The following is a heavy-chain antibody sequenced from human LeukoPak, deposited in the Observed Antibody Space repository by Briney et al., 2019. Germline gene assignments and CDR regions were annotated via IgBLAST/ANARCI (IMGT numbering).Heavy chain of an antibody. V-gene: IGHV5-51*01. CDR1: GYSFTTYW. CDR2: IYPGDSDT. J-gene: IGHJ4*02. Sequence: GESLKISCKGFGYSFTTYWIGWVRQMPGKGLEWMGIIYPGDSDTRYSPSFQGQVTISADKSISTAHLQWSSLKASDTAMYYCARQSSSSSFPFDYWGQGTLVTVSS. CDR3: ARQSSSSSFPFDY. D-gene: IGHD6-6*01.